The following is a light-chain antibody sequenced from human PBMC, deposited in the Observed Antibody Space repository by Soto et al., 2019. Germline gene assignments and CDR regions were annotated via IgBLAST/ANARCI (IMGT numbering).Light chain of an antibody. Sequence: DIQMTQSPSTLSASVGDRVTITCRASQSISNWLAWYQQKPGKAPKLLIHGASSLQSGVPSRFSGSGSGTDFTLTISSLEPEDSATYYCQQSYSVVWTFGQGTKVDIK. V-gene: IGKV1-39*01. J-gene: IGKJ1*01. CDR3: QQSYSVVWT. CDR1: QSISNW. CDR2: GAS.